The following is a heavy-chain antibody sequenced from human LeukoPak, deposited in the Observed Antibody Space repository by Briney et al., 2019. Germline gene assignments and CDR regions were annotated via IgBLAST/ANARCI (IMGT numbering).Heavy chain of an antibody. CDR3: ASGGSIAVAGLFDY. CDR2: IYHSGST. V-gene: IGHV4-38-2*02. J-gene: IGHJ4*02. Sequence: SETLSLTCTVSGYSITSGYYWVWIRQPPGKGLEWIGSIYHSGSTYYNPSLKSRVTISVDTSKNQFSLKLSSVTAADTAVYYCASGGSIAVAGLFDYWGQGTLVTVSS. CDR1: GYSITSGYY. D-gene: IGHD6-19*01.